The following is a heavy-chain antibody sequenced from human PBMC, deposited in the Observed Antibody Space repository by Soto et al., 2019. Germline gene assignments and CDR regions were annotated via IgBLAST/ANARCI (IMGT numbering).Heavy chain of an antibody. CDR3: ARGRYGDY. D-gene: IGHD1-1*01. Sequence: QVHLVQSGAEVKKPGASVKVSCKASGYTFTSYGITWVRQAPGQGLEWMGWTSAHNGNTDYAQKLQGRVIVTRDTSTSTAHMELRSLISDDTAVYYCARGRYGDYWGQGALVTVSS. CDR1: GYTFTSYG. J-gene: IGHJ4*02. CDR2: TSAHNGNT. V-gene: IGHV1-18*01.